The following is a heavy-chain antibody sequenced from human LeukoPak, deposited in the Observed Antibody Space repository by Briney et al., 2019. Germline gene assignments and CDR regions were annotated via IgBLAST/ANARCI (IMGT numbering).Heavy chain of an antibody. CDR2: IKQDGSEK. J-gene: IGHJ4*02. CDR1: GFTLSSYW. Sequence: PGGSLRLSCAASGFTLSSYWMSWVSQAPGKGLEWVANIKQDGSEKYYVDSVKGRFTISRDNAKNSLYLQMNSLRAEDTAVYYCARVVDTAMVLDYWGQATLVTVSS. CDR3: ARVVDTAMVLDY. D-gene: IGHD5-18*01. V-gene: IGHV3-7*01.